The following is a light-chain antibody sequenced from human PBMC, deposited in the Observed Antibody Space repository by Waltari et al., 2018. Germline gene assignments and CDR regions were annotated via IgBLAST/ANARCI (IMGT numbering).Light chain of an antibody. J-gene: IGKJ2*01. Sequence: EIVLTQSPGTLSVSPGDRVTLSCRASQSLSNTYLAWYQQKPGQSPRLLFYGASNRVTGIPDRFSGSGSGTDFTLTISRLDPEDFAVYYCQQFGPSPPYTFAQGTKLE. V-gene: IGKV3-20*01. CDR3: QQFGPSPPYT. CDR1: QSLSNTY. CDR2: GAS.